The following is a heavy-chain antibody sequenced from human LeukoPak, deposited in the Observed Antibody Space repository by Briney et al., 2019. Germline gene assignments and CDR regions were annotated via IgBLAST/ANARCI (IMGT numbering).Heavy chain of an antibody. Sequence: PSETLSLTCAVYGGSFSGYYWSWIRQPPGKGLEWIGEINHSGSTNYNPSLKSRVTISVDTSKNQFSLKLSSVTAADTAVYYCAREDIVVAVAAGSQYNWFDPWGQGTLVTVSS. CDR2: INHSGST. D-gene: IGHD2-15*01. CDR1: GGSFSGYY. J-gene: IGHJ5*02. V-gene: IGHV4-34*01. CDR3: AREDIVVAVAAGSQYNWFDP.